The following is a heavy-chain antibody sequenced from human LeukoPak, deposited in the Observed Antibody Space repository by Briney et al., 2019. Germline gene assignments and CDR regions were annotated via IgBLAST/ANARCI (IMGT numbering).Heavy chain of an antibody. CDR3: AGDATRDCSSTSCYTEED. D-gene: IGHD2-2*02. Sequence: SVTVSCKASGGTFSSYAISWVRQAPGQGLEWMGGIIPILGTANYAQKFQGRVTITADESTSTAYMELSSLRSEDTAVYYCAGDATRDCSSTSCYTEEDWGQGTLVTVSS. V-gene: IGHV1-69*13. CDR2: IIPILGTA. CDR1: GGTFSSYA. J-gene: IGHJ4*02.